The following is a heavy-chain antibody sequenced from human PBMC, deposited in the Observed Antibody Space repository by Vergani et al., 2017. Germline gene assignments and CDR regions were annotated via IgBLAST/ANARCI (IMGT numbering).Heavy chain of an antibody. CDR1: GGSFSGYY. V-gene: IGHV4-34*01. Sequence: QVQLQQWGAGLLKPSETLSLTCAVYGGSFSGYYWSWIRQPPGKGLEWIGEINHSGSTNYNPSLKSRVTISVDTSKNQFSLKLSSVTAADTAVYYCAPRRPYCSGGSCYNADYDMDVWGQGTTVTVSS. CDR2: INHSGST. J-gene: IGHJ6*02. CDR3: APRRPYCSGGSCYNADYDMDV. D-gene: IGHD2-15*01.